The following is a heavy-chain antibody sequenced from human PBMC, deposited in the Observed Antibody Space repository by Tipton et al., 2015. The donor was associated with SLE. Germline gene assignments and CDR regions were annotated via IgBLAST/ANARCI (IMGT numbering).Heavy chain of an antibody. V-gene: IGHV4-59*07. J-gene: IGHJ4*02. D-gene: IGHD1-26*01. CDR3: ARTVGSHRNYYFDY. CDR2: TYHIGTT. Sequence: TLSLTCTVFGDSINNYYWSWIRQPPGKGLEWIGSTYHIGTTNYNPSLESRVTMSIDTSKNQFSMKLSSVTAADTAVYYCARTVGSHRNYYFDYWGQGTLVTVSP. CDR1: GDSINNYY.